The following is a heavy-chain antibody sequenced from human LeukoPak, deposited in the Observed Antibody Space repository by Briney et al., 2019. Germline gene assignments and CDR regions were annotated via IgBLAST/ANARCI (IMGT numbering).Heavy chain of an antibody. Sequence: GGSLRLSCAASGFSFSDYYMSWIRQAPGKGLEWVSYISRGGSTIYYADSVKGRFTISRDNAKNSLYLQMTSLRAEDTAVYYCARDLTRGDAYMGFDYWGQGTLVTVSS. D-gene: IGHD5-24*01. CDR1: GFSFSDYY. J-gene: IGHJ4*02. V-gene: IGHV3-11*01. CDR3: ARDLTRGDAYMGFDY. CDR2: ISRGGSTI.